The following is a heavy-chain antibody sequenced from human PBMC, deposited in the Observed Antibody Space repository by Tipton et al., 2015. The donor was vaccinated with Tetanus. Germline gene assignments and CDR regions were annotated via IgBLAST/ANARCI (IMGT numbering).Heavy chain of an antibody. V-gene: IGHV4-30-4*01. Sequence: TLSLTCTVSVGSISSGDYYWSWVRQSPGEGLEWIGHIYKSGNTYYKPSLESRVAISIDASKNQFSLKLNSMTAADTAVYYCARVGYYYYYMDVWGKGTTVTVSS. D-gene: IGHD3-22*01. J-gene: IGHJ6*03. CDR1: VGSISSGDYY. CDR3: ARVGYYYYYMDV. CDR2: IYKSGNT.